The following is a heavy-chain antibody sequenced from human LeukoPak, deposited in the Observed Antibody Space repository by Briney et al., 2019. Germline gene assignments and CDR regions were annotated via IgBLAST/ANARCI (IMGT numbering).Heavy chain of an antibody. Sequence: SETLSLTCTVSGGSISSYYWSWIRQPAGKRLEWIGRIYTSGSTNYNPSLKSRVTISVDTSKNQFSLKLSSVTAADTAVYYCARGIVVVAQLGYYYYYMDVWGKGTTVTITS. D-gene: IGHD2-15*01. CDR2: IYTSGST. V-gene: IGHV4-4*07. CDR1: GGSISSYY. J-gene: IGHJ6*03. CDR3: ARGIVVVAQLGYYYYYMDV.